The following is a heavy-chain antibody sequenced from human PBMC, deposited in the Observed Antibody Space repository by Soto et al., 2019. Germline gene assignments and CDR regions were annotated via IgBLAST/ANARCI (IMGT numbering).Heavy chain of an antibody. CDR3: ARVLDVLRYFDWLPTPPYYMDV. CDR1: GGSISSYY. Sequence: PSETLSLTCTVSGGSISSYYWSWIRQPPGKGLEWIGYIYYSGSTNYNPSLKSRVTISVDTSKNQFSLKLSSVTAADTAVYYCARVLDVLRYFDWLPTPPYYMDVWGKGTTVTVSS. D-gene: IGHD3-9*01. V-gene: IGHV4-59*01. CDR2: IYYSGST. J-gene: IGHJ6*03.